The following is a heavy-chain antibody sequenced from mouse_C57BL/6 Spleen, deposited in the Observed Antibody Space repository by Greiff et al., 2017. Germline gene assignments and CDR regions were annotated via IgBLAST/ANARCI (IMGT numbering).Heavy chain of an antibody. J-gene: IGHJ4*01. CDR1: GYTFTSYW. D-gene: IGHD4-1*01. CDR2: IDPSDSYT. V-gene: IGHV1-59*01. Sequence: QVQLQQPGAELVRPGTSVKLSCKASGYTFTSYWMHWVKQRPGQGLEWFGVIDPSDSYTNYNQKFKGKATLTVDTSSSTAYMQLSSLTSEDSAVYYCARPGLGRAMDYWGQGTSVTVSS. CDR3: ARPGLGRAMDY.